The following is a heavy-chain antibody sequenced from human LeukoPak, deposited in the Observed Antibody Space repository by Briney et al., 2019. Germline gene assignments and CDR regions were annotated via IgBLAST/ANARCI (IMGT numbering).Heavy chain of an antibody. V-gene: IGHV1-69*04. Sequence: GASEKVSCKASGGTFSSYAISWVRQAPGQGLEWMGRIIPILGIANYAQKFQGRVTITADKSTSTAYMELSSLRSEDTAVYYCARVPYDFWSGYYPWFDPWGQGTLVTVSS. D-gene: IGHD3-3*01. CDR1: GGTFSSYA. CDR2: IIPILGIA. CDR3: ARVPYDFWSGYYPWFDP. J-gene: IGHJ5*02.